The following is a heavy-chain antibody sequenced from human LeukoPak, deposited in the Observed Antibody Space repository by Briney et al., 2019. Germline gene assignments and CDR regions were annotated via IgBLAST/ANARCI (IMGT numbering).Heavy chain of an antibody. J-gene: IGHJ4*02. CDR3: ARSGGHIAAAGPYFDY. CDR2: IWYDGSNK. D-gene: IGHD6-13*01. CDR1: GFTFSSYG. V-gene: IGHV3-33*01. Sequence: GRSLRLSCAASGFTFSSYGMHWVRQAPGKGLEWVAVIWYDGSNKYYADSVKGRFTISRDNSKNTLYLQMNGLRAEDTAVYYCARSGGHIAAAGPYFDYWGQGTLVTVSS.